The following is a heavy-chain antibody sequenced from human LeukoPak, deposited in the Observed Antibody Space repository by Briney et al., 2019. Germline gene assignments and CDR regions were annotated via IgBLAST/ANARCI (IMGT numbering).Heavy chain of an antibody. V-gene: IGHV3-11*01. D-gene: IGHD4-11*01. CDR3: TRDPQDSDT. CDR1: GITFSDYY. J-gene: IGHJ5*02. Sequence: PGGSLRLSCAASGITFSDYYINWIRQAPGRGLEWIAHITGIGTAVYYADSVKGRFTLSRDNTANSVFLQMDSLRVDDSAVYFCTRDPQDSDTWGRGTLVTVSS. CDR2: ITGIGTAV.